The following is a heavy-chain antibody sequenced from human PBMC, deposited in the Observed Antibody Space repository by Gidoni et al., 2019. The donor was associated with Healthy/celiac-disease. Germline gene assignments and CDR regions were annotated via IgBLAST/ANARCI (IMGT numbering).Heavy chain of an antibody. J-gene: IGHJ4*02. V-gene: IGHV3-23*01. Sequence: EVQLLASGGGLVQPGGSLRLSCAASGFTFSSYDMSWVRQAPGKGLEWVSAMSGSGGSTYYADSVKGRFTISRDNPKNTLYLQMNSLRAEDTAVYYCAKDLLLWFGESHPTPFDYWGQGTLVTVSS. D-gene: IGHD3-10*01. CDR1: GFTFSSYD. CDR2: MSGSGGST. CDR3: AKDLLLWFGESHPTPFDY.